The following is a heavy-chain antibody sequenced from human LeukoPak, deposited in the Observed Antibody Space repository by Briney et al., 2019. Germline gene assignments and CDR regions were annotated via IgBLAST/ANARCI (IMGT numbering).Heavy chain of an antibody. V-gene: IGHV3-74*03. D-gene: IGHD3-10*01. CDR1: GFTFSSRW. CDR3: VPGAFGDLDGFFDH. Sequence: PGRSLRLSCAASGFTFSSRWMHWVRQSPGKGLQWLSRINSDGTTITYVDSLNGRFTISRDNANNRLYLQMNSLTAEDTAVYYCVPGAFGDLDGFFDHWGQGTLVTVSS. CDR2: INSDGTTI. J-gene: IGHJ4*02.